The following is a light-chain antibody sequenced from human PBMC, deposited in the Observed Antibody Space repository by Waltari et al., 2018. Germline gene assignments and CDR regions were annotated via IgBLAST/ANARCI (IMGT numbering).Light chain of an antibody. CDR1: NSDVGAYNY. Sequence: QSALTQPRSVSGSPGQSVTLSCTGTNSDVGAYNYVSWYQQRPGKAPKLVISDVDKRPSGVPDRFSGSKAGNTASLTISGLQTDDEADYYCCSYAGRYTSVFGGGTKVTVL. V-gene: IGLV2-11*01. J-gene: IGLJ2*01. CDR2: DVD. CDR3: CSYAGRYTSV.